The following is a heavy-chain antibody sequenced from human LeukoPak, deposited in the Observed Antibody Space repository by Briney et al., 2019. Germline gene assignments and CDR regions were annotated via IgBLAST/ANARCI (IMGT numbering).Heavy chain of an antibody. CDR3: ARDSVCSGGSCYSHYFDY. CDR2: ISAYNGNT. CDR1: GYTFTSYG. D-gene: IGHD2-15*01. Sequence: CKASGYTFTSYGISWVRQAPGQGLEWMGWISAYNGNTNYAQKLQGRVTMTTDTSTSTAYMELRSLRSDDTAVYYCARDSVCSGGSCYSHYFDYWGQGTLVTVSS. V-gene: IGHV1-18*04. J-gene: IGHJ4*02.